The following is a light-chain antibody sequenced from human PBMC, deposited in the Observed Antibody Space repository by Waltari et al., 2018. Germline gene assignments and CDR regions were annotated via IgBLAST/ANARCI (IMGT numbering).Light chain of an antibody. Sequence: IVLTQSPSTLSLSPGERATLACRASQSVSRSLAWYQQKPGQAPKLLIYGASSRATGVADRFRGSGYGTDFSLIISRLEPEDFAVYYCQHYVRLPVSFGQGTKVEIK. J-gene: IGKJ1*01. CDR3: QHYVRLPVS. CDR1: QSVSRS. CDR2: GAS. V-gene: IGKV3-20*01.